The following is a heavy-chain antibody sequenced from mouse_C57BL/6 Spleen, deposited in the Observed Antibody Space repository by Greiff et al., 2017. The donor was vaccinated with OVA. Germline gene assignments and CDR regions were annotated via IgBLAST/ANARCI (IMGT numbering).Heavy chain of an antibody. J-gene: IGHJ4*01. CDR1: GYSFTSYY. CDR2: IYPGSGNT. CDR3: ARGGGSSPLYAMDY. V-gene: IGHV1-66*01. D-gene: IGHD1-1*01. Sequence: VQLQQSGPELVKPGASVKISCKASGYSFTSYYIHWVKQRPGQGLEWIGWIYPGSGNTKYNEKFKGKATLTADTSSSTAYMQLSSLTSEDSAVYYCARGGGSSPLYAMDYWGQGTSVTVSS.